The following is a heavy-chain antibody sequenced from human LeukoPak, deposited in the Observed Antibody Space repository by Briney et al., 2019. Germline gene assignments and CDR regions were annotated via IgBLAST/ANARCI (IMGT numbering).Heavy chain of an antibody. J-gene: IGHJ3*02. D-gene: IGHD6-19*01. V-gene: IGHV6-1*01. CDR3: VRDNKGIAVSAAFDI. Sequence: SQTLSLTCAISGDSVSSNSATWNWIRQSPSRGLEWLRWTYYRSKWSNDYAVSVEGRITINPDTSKNQFSLQLNFVTPEDTAVYYCVRDNKGIAVSAAFDIWGQGTMVIVSS. CDR1: GDSVSSNSAT. CDR2: TYYRSKWSN.